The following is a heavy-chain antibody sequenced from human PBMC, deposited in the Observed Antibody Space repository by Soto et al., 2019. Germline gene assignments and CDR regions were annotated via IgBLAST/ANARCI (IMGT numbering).Heavy chain of an antibody. V-gene: IGHV4-59*08. Sequence: SETLSLTCTVSGGSISSYYWSWIRQPPGKGLEWIGYIYHSGSSNYNPSLKRRVTILLDTSKNQLSLKLSSVTAADTAVYYCARQRSVVVTPWWVDPWGQGTLVTVS. D-gene: IGHD2-15*01. CDR2: IYHSGSS. CDR3: ARQRSVVVTPWWVDP. J-gene: IGHJ5*02. CDR1: GGSISSYY.